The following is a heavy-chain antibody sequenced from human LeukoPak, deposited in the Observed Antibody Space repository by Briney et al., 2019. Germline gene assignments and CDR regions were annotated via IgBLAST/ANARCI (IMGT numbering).Heavy chain of an antibody. D-gene: IGHD3-10*01. CDR2: IYYDGNT. CDR3: ARRYYYGSGSPEY. CDR1: GDSISTSAYY. V-gene: IGHV4-39*01. Sequence: SETLSLTCAVSGDSISTSAYYWDWSRQPPGKGLEWIGNIYYDGNTRYNPSLKSRVTISVDRSKNQFSLKLSSVTAADTAVYYCARRYYYGSGSPEYWGRGSLVTVSS. J-gene: IGHJ4*02.